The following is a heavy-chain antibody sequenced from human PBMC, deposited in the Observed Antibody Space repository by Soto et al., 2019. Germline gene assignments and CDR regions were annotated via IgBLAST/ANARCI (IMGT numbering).Heavy chain of an antibody. CDR2: ISDYNGNT. CDR3: AGEGFYFGSESSSPPRYYGMDV. CDR1: GYIFHNYG. D-gene: IGHD3-10*01. V-gene: IGHV1-18*01. J-gene: IGHJ6*02. Sequence: QVQLVQSGAEVKKPGASVKVSCKTSGYIFHNYGISWVRQAPGQGLEWMGWISDYNGNTKYAQKVQGRVTMATDTSTRTAYMELRSLRSDATAVYYFAGEGFYFGSESSSPPRYYGMDVWGQGTTVTVS.